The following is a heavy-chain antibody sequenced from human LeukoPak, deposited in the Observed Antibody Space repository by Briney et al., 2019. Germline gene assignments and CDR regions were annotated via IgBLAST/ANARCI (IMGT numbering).Heavy chain of an antibody. V-gene: IGHV4-31*03. D-gene: IGHD6-19*01. Sequence: PSETLSLTCTVSGGSISSGGYYWSWIRQYPGKGLEWIGYIYYSGSTYYNPSLKSRVTISVDTTKNQFSLNLSSVTAADTAVYYCARAPGLGVAVVSLDYWGQGTLVTVSS. J-gene: IGHJ4*02. CDR3: ARAPGLGVAVVSLDY. CDR2: IYYSGST. CDR1: GGSISSGGYY.